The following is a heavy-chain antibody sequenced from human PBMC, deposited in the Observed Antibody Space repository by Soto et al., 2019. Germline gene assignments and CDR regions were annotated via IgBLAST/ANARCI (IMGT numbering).Heavy chain of an antibody. V-gene: IGHV3-9*01. CDR3: AKAPVDLEYFQH. CDR2: ISWNSGSI. Sequence: EVQLVESGGGLVQPGRSLRLSYAASGFTFDDYAMHWVRQAPGKGLEWVSGISWNSGSIGYADSVKGRFTISRDNAKNSLYLQMNSLRAEDTALYYCAKAPVDLEYFQHWGQGTLVTVSS. CDR1: GFTFDDYA. D-gene: IGHD5-12*01. J-gene: IGHJ1*01.